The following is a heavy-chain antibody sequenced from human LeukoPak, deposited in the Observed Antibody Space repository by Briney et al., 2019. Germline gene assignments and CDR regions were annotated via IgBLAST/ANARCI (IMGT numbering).Heavy chain of an antibody. J-gene: IGHJ4*02. Sequence: GGSLRLSCAVSGITLSNYGMSWVRQAPGKGLEWVAGISGSGGRTNYADSVKGRFTISRDNPKNTLYLQMNSLRAEDTAVHFCAKRGVVIRVILVGFHKEAYYFDSWGQGALVTVSS. CDR2: ISGSGGRT. V-gene: IGHV3-23*01. D-gene: IGHD3-22*01. CDR3: AKRGVVIRVILVGFHKEAYYFDS. CDR1: GITLSNYG.